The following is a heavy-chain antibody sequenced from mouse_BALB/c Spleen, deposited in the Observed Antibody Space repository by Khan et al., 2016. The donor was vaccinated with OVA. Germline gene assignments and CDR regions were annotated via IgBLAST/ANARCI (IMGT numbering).Heavy chain of an antibody. D-gene: IGHD3-1*01. CDR3: AREGALYYFHL. CDR2: IYPGTDNT. V-gene: IGHV1S132*01. J-gene: IGHJ2*01. CDR1: GYIFTSYW. Sequence: VQLQESGAELVRPGASVKLSCKTSGYIFTSYWIHWVKQRSGQGLEWIARIYPGTDNTYYNENLKDKATLTADKSSSTAYMQLSSVKSEDSAVYFRAREGALYYFHLRGQGTTLTVSS.